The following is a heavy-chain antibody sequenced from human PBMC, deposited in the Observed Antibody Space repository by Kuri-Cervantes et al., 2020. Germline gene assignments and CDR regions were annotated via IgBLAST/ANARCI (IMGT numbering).Heavy chain of an antibody. CDR3: ARAGYYYDSSGYYCPY. D-gene: IGHD3-22*01. CDR1: GFTFSSYS. Sequence: GGSLRLSCAASGFTFSSYSMNWVRQAPGKGLEWVSYISSSSSTIYYADSVKGRFTISRDNAKNSLYLQMNSLRAEDTAVYYCARAGYYYDSSGYYCPYWGQGTLVTVSS. V-gene: IGHV3-48*01. J-gene: IGHJ4*02. CDR2: ISSSSSTI.